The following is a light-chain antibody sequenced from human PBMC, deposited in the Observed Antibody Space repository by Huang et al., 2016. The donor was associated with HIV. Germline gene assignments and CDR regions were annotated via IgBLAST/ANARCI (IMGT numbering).Light chain of an antibody. CDR3: QQIARIPRT. CDR1: QNIKRY. CDR2: ATS. Sequence: DIRLTQSPSSLSASVGDRVIITCRASQNIKRYLNWYQYKPGEAPKLLIYATSNLHSGVPSTFSGSGSETDFTLTISSLQPEDSSTYYCQQIARIPRTFGQGTKLEI. J-gene: IGKJ2*01. V-gene: IGKV1-39*01.